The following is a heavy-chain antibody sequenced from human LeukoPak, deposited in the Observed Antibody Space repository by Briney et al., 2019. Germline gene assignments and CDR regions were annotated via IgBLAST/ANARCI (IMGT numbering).Heavy chain of an antibody. V-gene: IGHV1-8*02. CDR3: ARDNWEPRYAFDI. CDR1: GYTFTSYD. D-gene: IGHD1-26*01. CDR2: MNPNSGNT. Sequence: ASVKVSCKASGYTFTSYDINWVRQATGQGLEWMGWMNPNSGNTGYAQKFQGRVTMTRDMSTTTDYMELSSLRSEDTAVYYCARDNWEPRYAFDIWGQGTMVTVSS. J-gene: IGHJ3*02.